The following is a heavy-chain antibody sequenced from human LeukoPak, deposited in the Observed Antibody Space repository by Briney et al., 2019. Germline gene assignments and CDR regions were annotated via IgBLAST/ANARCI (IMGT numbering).Heavy chain of an antibody. D-gene: IGHD6-6*01. CDR2: ISDSGSNV. V-gene: IGHV3-21*01. J-gene: IGHJ4*02. CDR3: AKEGRSSTPGY. Sequence: NPGRSLRLSCAASGFTFSNYNMDWVRQAPGKGLEWVSSISDSGSNVYYADSVKGRFTISRDNAKNSLFLQMNSLRAEDTAVYYCAKEGRSSTPGYWGQGTLVTVSS. CDR1: GFTFSNYN.